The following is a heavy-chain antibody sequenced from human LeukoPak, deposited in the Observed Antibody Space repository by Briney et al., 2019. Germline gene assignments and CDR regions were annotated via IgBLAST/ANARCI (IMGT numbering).Heavy chain of an antibody. CDR3: ARGSGAAAGAFDY. J-gene: IGHJ4*02. D-gene: IGHD6-13*01. CDR2: VWYDGNNK. CDR1: GFTFRSYG. V-gene: IGHV3-33*01. Sequence: AGRSLRLPCAASGFTFRSYGMHWVRQAPGKGLEWVAIVWYDGNNKYYADSVKGRFTVSRDNSKDTVSLQLNSLRAEDTAVYYCARGSGAAAGAFDYWGQGTLVTVPS.